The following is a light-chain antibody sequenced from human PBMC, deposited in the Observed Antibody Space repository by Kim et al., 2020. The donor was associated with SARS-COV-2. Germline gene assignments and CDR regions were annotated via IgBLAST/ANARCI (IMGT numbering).Light chain of an antibody. CDR1: NIGSKN. CDR2: RDS. Sequence: SYELTQPLSVSVALGQTARITCGGDNIGSKNVHWYQQKPGQATVLVIYRDSNRPSGIPDRFSGSNSGNTATLTISRAQAGDETNYYCQLWDSSADVVFGG. J-gene: IGLJ2*01. CDR3: QLWDSSADVV. V-gene: IGLV3-9*01.